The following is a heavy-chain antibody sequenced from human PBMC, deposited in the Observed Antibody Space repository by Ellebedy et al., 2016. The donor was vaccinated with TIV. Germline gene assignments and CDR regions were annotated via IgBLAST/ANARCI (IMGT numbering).Heavy chain of an antibody. Sequence: ASVKVSCKASGYTFSSYYMHWVRQAPGQGLEWMGIINPSSDIIRFAQNFEGRVTMTRDTSTSTVYMELSSLRSDDTAVYFCARRASITIDYLYFYGLDVWGQGTTVTVSS. D-gene: IGHD3-3*01. CDR1: GYTFSSYY. CDR2: INPSSDII. CDR3: ARRASITIDYLYFYGLDV. V-gene: IGHV1-46*01. J-gene: IGHJ6*02.